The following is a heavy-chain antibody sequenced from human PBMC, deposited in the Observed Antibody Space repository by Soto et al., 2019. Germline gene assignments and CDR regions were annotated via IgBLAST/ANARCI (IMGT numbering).Heavy chain of an antibody. D-gene: IGHD3-3*01. CDR1: GFMFSSYE. V-gene: IGHV3-48*03. Sequence: VGSLRLSCAASGFMFSSYEMNWVRQAPGKGLEWVSYISSSGATIYYADSVKGRFTISRDNAKNSLYLQMNSLRDEDTAVYYCARDIQNFGVVTDYWGQGTLVTVSS. J-gene: IGHJ4*02. CDR3: ARDIQNFGVVTDY. CDR2: ISSSGATI.